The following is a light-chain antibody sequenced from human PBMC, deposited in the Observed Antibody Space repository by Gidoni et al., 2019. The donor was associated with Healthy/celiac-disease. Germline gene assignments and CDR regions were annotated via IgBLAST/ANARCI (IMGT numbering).Light chain of an antibody. CDR3: QSYDSSLSGSV. Sequence: QSVLTPPPSVSAAPGPRVTISCTGSSSNIWAGYDVHWYQQLPGTAPKLLIYGNSNRPSGVPDRFSGSKSGTSASLAITGLQAEDEADYYCQSYDSSLSGSVFGGGTKLTVL. CDR2: GNS. CDR1: SSNIWAGYD. J-gene: IGLJ2*01. V-gene: IGLV1-40*01.